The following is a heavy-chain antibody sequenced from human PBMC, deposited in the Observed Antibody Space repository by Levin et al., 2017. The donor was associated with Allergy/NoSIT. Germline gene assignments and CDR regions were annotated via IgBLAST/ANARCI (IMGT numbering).Heavy chain of an antibody. CDR1: GYTFTSYD. V-gene: IGHV1-8*01. CDR3: ARGSSGYYGYYYYGMDG. D-gene: IGHD3-22*01. J-gene: IGHJ6*02. Sequence: ASVKVSCKASGYTFTSYDINWVRQATGQGLEWMGWMNPNSGNTGYAQKFQGRVTMTRNTSISTAYMELSSLRSEDTAVYYCARGSSGYYGYYYYGMDGWGQGTTVTVSS. CDR2: MNPNSGNT.